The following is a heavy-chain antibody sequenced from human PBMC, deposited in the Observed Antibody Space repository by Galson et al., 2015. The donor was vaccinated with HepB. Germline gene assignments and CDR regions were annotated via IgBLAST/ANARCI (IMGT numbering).Heavy chain of an antibody. CDR1: GFTFSSYG. J-gene: IGHJ5*02. Sequence: SLRLSCAASGFTFSSYGMHWVRQAPGKGLEWVAVIWYDGSNKYYADSVKGRFTISRDNSKNTLYLQMNSLRAEDTAVYYCAKDASGWSNQGWFDPWGQGTLVTVSS. CDR3: AKDASGWSNQGWFDP. CDR2: IWYDGSNK. D-gene: IGHD6-19*01. V-gene: IGHV3-33*06.